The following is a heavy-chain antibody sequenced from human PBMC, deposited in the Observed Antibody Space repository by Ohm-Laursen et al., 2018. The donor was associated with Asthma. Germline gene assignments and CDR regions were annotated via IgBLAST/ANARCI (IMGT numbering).Heavy chain of an antibody. CDR2: ISTASTFI. CDR3: ARDEIGFCSGGSCYPRY. CDR1: GYTFSRYS. V-gene: IGHV3-21*01. Sequence: SLRLSCTASGYTFSRYSIHWVRQIPGKGLEWVASISTASTFIYYADSVRGRFTTSRDNARNSVYLQMNSLRAEDTAVNYCARDEIGFCSGGSCYPRYWGQGTLVIVSS. D-gene: IGHD2-15*01. J-gene: IGHJ4*02.